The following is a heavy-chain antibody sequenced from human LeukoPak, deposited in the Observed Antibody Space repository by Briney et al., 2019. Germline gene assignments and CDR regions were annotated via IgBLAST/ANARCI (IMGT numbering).Heavy chain of an antibody. CDR1: GYTFTGYD. CDR3: ARDRELRIRGVILPLY. V-gene: IGHV1-2*02. CDR2: INPNSGGT. J-gene: IGHJ4*02. Sequence: ASVKLSCTASGYTFTGYDMHWVRQAPGQGLEWMGWINPNSGGTNYAQTVQGRVTMTRDTSISTAYLQLSRLRSDDTALYYCARDRELRIRGVILPLYWGQGTLVTVSS. D-gene: IGHD3-10*01.